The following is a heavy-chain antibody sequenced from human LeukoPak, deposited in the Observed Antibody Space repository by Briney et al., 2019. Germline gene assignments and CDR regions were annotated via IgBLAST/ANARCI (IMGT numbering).Heavy chain of an antibody. D-gene: IGHD3-10*01. CDR1: GFTFSSYA. CDR3: AKDEYYYGSGSYFG. J-gene: IGHJ4*02. Sequence: GGSLRLSCAASGFTFSSYAMSWVRQAPGKGLEWVSAISGSGGSTYYADSVKGRFTISRDNSKNTLYLQMNSLRAEDTAVYYCAKDEYYYGSGSYFGWGQGALVTVSS. CDR2: ISGSGGST. V-gene: IGHV3-23*01.